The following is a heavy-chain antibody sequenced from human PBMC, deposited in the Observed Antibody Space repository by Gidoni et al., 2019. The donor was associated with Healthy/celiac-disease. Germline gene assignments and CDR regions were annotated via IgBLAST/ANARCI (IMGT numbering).Heavy chain of an antibody. D-gene: IGHD1-7*01. Sequence: EVQLVESGGGLVQPGGSLRLSCAASGFTFSSYWMSWVRQAPGKGLEWVANIKQDGSEKYYVDSVKGRFTISRDNAQNSLYLQMNSLRAEDTAVYYCARERFGTGTLKAFDIWGQGTMVTVSS. J-gene: IGHJ3*02. CDR1: GFTFSSYW. V-gene: IGHV3-7*05. CDR2: IKQDGSEK. CDR3: ARERFGTGTLKAFDI.